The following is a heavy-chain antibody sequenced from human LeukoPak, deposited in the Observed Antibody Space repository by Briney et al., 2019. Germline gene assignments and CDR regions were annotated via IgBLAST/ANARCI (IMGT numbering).Heavy chain of an antibody. Sequence: SETLSLTCAVSGGSISSSNWWSWVRQPPGKGLEWIGEIYHSGSTNYNPSLKSRVTISVDKSKNQFSLKLSSVTAADTAVYYCARVSPRVGSGSYRAFDYWGQGTLVTVSS. V-gene: IGHV4-4*02. D-gene: IGHD3-10*01. CDR1: GGSISSSNW. J-gene: IGHJ4*02. CDR2: IYHSGST. CDR3: ARVSPRVGSGSYRAFDY.